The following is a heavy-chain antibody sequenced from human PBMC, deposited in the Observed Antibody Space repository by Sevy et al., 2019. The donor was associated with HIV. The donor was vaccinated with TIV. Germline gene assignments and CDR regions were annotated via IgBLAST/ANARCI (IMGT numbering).Heavy chain of an antibody. CDR1: GFTFSSYA. V-gene: IGHV3-23*01. CDR3: AKDQPKWELLGGFDY. CDR2: ISGSGGST. D-gene: IGHD1-26*01. J-gene: IGHJ4*02. Sequence: GGSLRLSCAASGFTFSSYAMSWVRQAPGKGLEWVSAISGSGGSTYYADSVKGRFTISRDNSKNTLYLQMNSLRAEDTAVYNCAKDQPKWELLGGFDYWGQGTLVTVSS.